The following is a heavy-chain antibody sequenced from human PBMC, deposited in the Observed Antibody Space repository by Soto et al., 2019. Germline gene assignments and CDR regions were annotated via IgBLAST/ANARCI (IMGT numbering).Heavy chain of an antibody. D-gene: IGHD4-17*01. CDR3: ARDKQGTTVFDY. CDR2: IYYSGST. V-gene: IGHV4-59*01. Sequence: PSETLSLTCTVSGDSISSYYWSWIRQPPGKGLEWIGHIYYSGSTNYNPSLKSRVTISVDTSNNQFSLKVSSVTAADTAVYYCARDKQGTTVFDYWGQGTLVTVSS. CDR1: GDSISSYY. J-gene: IGHJ4*02.